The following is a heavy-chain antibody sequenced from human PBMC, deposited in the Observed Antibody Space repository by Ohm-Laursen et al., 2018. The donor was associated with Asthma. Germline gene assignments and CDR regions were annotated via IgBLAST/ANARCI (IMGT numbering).Heavy chain of an antibody. V-gene: IGHV3-30*03. CDR2: ISYDGSNK. Sequence: SLRLSCAASGFTFSSYGMHWVRQAPGKGLEWVAVISYDGSNKYYADSVKGRFTISRDNAKNTLYLQMNSLRGEDTAVYYCARDSVYQPVDFYYGMDVWGQGTTVTVS. CDR1: GFTFSSYG. J-gene: IGHJ6*02. D-gene: IGHD2-2*01. CDR3: ARDSVYQPVDFYYGMDV.